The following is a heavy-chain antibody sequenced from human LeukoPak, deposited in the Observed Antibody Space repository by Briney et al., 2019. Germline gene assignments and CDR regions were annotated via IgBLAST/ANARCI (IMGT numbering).Heavy chain of an antibody. CDR2: IGGTHSNI. D-gene: IGHD4-17*01. CDR1: GFTLSSHS. CDR3: ARDRDYAFDS. V-gene: IGHV3-48*02. J-gene: IGHJ4*02. Sequence: GGSLRLSCAASGFTLSSHSINWVRQAPGKGLEWVSYIGGTHSNIYYADSVKGRFTISRDDAKNSLYLQMNSLRDEDTAVYYCARDRDYAFDSWGQGTLVTVSS.